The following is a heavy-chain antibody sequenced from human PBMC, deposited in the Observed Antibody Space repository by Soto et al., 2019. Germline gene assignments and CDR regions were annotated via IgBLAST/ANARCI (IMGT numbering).Heavy chain of an antibody. J-gene: IGHJ4*02. V-gene: IGHV4-59*01. D-gene: IGHD2-15*01. CDR1: GGSISSYY. CDR3: ARGGVAATHADY. Sequence: PSETLSLTCTVSGGSISSYYWSWIRQPPGKGLEWIGYIYYSGSTNYNPSLKSRVTISVDASKNQFSLKLSSVTAADTAVYYCARGGVAATHADYWGQGTLVTVSS. CDR2: IYYSGST.